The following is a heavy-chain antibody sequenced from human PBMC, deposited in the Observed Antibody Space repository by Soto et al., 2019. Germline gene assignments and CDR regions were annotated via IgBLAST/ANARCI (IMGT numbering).Heavy chain of an antibody. V-gene: IGHV3-66*01. D-gene: IGHD2-15*01. J-gene: IGHJ6*04. Sequence: GGPLRLSCAASGFTVSSKYMTWVRQAPGKGLEWVSLIQSGGTTYYADSVKGRFTISRDTSENTLHLQMDSLRVEDTAVYYCARDDVLCDGGRCYGIPLDVWGKGTTATVSS. CDR3: ARDDVLCDGGRCYGIPLDV. CDR1: GFTVSSKY. CDR2: IQSGGTT.